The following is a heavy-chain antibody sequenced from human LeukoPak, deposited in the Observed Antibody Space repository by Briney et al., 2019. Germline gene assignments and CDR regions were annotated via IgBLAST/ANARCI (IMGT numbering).Heavy chain of an antibody. CDR2: IKQDGSEK. CDR3: ARGFHFDSSGYYDYFDY. D-gene: IGHD3-22*01. Sequence: GGSLRLSCAASGFTFSSYWMSWVRQAPGKGLEWVANIKQDGSEKYYVDSVKGRFTISRDNAKNSPYLQMNSLRAEDTAVYYCARGFHFDSSGYYDYFDYWGQGTLVTVSS. CDR1: GFTFSSYW. V-gene: IGHV3-7*01. J-gene: IGHJ4*02.